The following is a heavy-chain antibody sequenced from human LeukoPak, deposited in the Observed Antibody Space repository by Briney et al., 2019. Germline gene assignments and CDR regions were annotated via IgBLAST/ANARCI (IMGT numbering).Heavy chain of an antibody. J-gene: IGHJ4*02. CDR1: GGSISSSSYY. Sequence: PSETLSLTCTVSGGSISSSSYYWGWIRQPPGKGLEWIGSIYYSGSTYYNPSLKSRVTISVDTSKNQFSLKLSSVTAADTAVYYCARDGRDSSGYYYNYWGQGTLVTVSS. CDR3: ARDGRDSSGYYYNY. D-gene: IGHD3-22*01. V-gene: IGHV4-39*07. CDR2: IYYSGST.